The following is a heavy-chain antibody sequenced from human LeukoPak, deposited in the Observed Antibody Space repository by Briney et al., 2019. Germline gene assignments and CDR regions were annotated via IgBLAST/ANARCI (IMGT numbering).Heavy chain of an antibody. V-gene: IGHV3-21*01. CDR2: ISSSSSYI. CDR3: ARDGMTYYDILTGDFDY. Sequence: PGGSLRLSCAASGFTFSSYSMNWVRQAPGKGLEWVSSISSSSSYIHYADSVKGRFTISRDNAKNSLYLQMNSLRAEDTAVYCCARDGMTYYDILTGDFDYWGQGTLVTVSS. D-gene: IGHD3-9*01. CDR1: GFTFSSYS. J-gene: IGHJ4*02.